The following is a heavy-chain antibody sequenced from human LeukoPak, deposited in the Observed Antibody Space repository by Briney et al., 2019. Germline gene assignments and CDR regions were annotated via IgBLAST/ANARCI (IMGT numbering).Heavy chain of an antibody. D-gene: IGHD3-22*01. CDR2: INHSRST. V-gene: IGHV4-34*01. CDR3: ARGMIVSDY. J-gene: IGHJ4*02. CDR1: GGSSSGYY. Sequence: ASETLSLTCVLYGGSSSGYYWSWIRQPPGKGLEWTGEINHSRSTNYNPSLKSRVTISVDTSKSQFSLRLSSMTAADTAVYYCARGMIVSDYWGQGILVTVSS.